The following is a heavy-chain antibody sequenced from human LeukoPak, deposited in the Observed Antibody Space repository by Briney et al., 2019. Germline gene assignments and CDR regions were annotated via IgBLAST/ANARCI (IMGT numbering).Heavy chain of an antibody. CDR2: IGYDGSNK. D-gene: IGHD3-22*01. V-gene: IGHV3-33*01. J-gene: IGHJ1*01. CDR3: ARDGTYYYDSSGYYAEYFQH. CDR1: GFTFSTYA. Sequence: GGSLRLSCAASGFTFSTYAMNWVRQAPGKGLEWVAVIGYDGSNKYYADSVKGRFTISRDNSKNTLYLQMNSLRAEDTAVYYCARDGTYYYDSSGYYAEYFQHWGQGTLVTVSS.